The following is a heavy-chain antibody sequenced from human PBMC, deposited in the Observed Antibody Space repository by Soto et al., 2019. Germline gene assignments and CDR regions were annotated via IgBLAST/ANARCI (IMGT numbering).Heavy chain of an antibody. Sequence: SETLSLTCTVSGGSISSYYWSWIRQPPGKGLEWIGYIYYSGSTNYNPSLKSRVTISVDTSKNQFPLKLSSVTAADTAVYYCARQGSSRYWDYWGQGTLVTVSS. V-gene: IGHV4-59*08. D-gene: IGHD6-13*01. CDR2: IYYSGST. CDR1: GGSISSYY. J-gene: IGHJ4*02. CDR3: ARQGSSRYWDY.